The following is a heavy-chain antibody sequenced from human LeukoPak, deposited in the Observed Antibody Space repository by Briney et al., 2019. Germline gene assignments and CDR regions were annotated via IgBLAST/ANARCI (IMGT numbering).Heavy chain of an antibody. J-gene: IGHJ4*02. D-gene: IGHD1-26*01. CDR1: GFTFSSYG. CDR2: IWYDGSNK. Sequence: PGGSLRLSCAASGFTFSSYGMHWVRQAPGKGLEWVAVIWYDGSNKYYADSVKGRFTISRDNSKNTLYLQMNSLRAEDTAVYYCARDSRELLSYFDYWGQGTLVTVSS. V-gene: IGHV3-33*08. CDR3: ARDSRELLSYFDY.